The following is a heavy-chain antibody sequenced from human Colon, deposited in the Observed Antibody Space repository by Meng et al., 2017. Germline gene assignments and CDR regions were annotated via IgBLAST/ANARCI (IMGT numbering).Heavy chain of an antibody. CDR1: GDSISSGNG. D-gene: IGHD6-13*01. Sequence: VQLQEAGPGLVKPSGTLSLTCAVPGDSISSGNGWTWVRQPPGKGLEWIGEIYPSGRTSSNPSLQGRVTILLDKSKNQFSLELNSVTAADTAIYFCARKRTSPGTLGFDYWGQGTLVTVSS. J-gene: IGHJ4*02. CDR3: ARKRTSPGTLGFDY. V-gene: IGHV4-4*02. CDR2: IYPSGRT.